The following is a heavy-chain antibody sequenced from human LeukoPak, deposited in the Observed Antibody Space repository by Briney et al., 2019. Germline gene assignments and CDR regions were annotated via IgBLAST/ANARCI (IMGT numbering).Heavy chain of an antibody. CDR1: GGSISGNSW. CDR3: ERNMVGETTFDY. CDR2: ISHSGST. D-gene: IGHD2/OR15-2a*01. V-gene: IGHV4-4*02. Sequence: PSGTLSLTCAVSGGSISGNSWYSWVRQPPGKGLEWIGEISHSGSTGYNSSLKSRVTISVDKSKNQFSLKLSSVTAADTAVYYCERNMVGETTFDYWGQGTLVTVSS. J-gene: IGHJ4*02.